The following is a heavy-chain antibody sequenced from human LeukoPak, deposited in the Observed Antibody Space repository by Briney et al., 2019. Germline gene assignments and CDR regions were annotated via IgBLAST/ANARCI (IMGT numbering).Heavy chain of an antibody. J-gene: IGHJ3*02. V-gene: IGHV4-59*01. D-gene: IGHD5-24*01. Sequence: KPSETLSLTCAVSGGSISSYYWSWIRQPPGKGLEWIGYIYYSGSTNYNPSLESRVTISVDTSKNQFSLKLSSVTAADTAVYYCARGRGRWLQFDAFDIWGQGTMVTVSS. CDR3: ARGRGRWLQFDAFDI. CDR2: IYYSGST. CDR1: GGSISSYY.